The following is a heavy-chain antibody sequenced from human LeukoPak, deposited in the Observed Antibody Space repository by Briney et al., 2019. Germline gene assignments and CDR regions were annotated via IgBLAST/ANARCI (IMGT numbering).Heavy chain of an antibody. CDR2: ISSSGDTI. Sequence: GGSLRLSCAASGFTFSTYEMSWVRQAPGRGLEWVSYISSSGDTIYNADSVKGQFTISRDNPKNSLYLQMNSLRAEDTAVYYCARLSGTYSDYWGQGILVTVSS. V-gene: IGHV3-48*03. CDR3: ARLSGTYSDY. D-gene: IGHD1-26*01. CDR1: GFTFSTYE. J-gene: IGHJ4*02.